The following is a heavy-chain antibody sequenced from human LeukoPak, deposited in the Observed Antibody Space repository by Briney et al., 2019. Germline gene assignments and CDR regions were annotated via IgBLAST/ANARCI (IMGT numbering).Heavy chain of an antibody. CDR2: IYPGDSDT. V-gene: IGHV5-51*01. Sequence: GESLKISCKGSGYSFTSYRIGWVRQMPGKGLEWMGIIYPGDSDTRYSPSFQGQVTISADKSISTAYLQWSSLKASDTAMYYCARYCSGGSCYARVAFDIWGQGTMVTVSS. CDR3: ARYCSGGSCYARVAFDI. CDR1: GYSFTSYR. D-gene: IGHD2-15*01. J-gene: IGHJ3*02.